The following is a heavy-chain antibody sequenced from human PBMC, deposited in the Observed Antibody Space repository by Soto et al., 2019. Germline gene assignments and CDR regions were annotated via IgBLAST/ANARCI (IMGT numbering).Heavy chain of an antibody. CDR2: IYYSGST. V-gene: IGHV4-30-4*01. CDR1: GGSISSGDYY. D-gene: IGHD3-10*01. Sequence: QVQLQESGPGLVKPSQTLSLTCTVSGGSISSGDYYWSWIRQPPGKGLEWIGYIYYSGSTYYNPSLKSRVTISVDTSKNQFSLKLSSVTAADTAVYYCARGSGITMVRGVIYWFDPWGQGTLVTVSS. CDR3: ARGSGITMVRGVIYWFDP. J-gene: IGHJ5*02.